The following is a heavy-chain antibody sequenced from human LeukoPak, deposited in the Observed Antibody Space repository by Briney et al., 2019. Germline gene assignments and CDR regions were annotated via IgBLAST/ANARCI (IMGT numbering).Heavy chain of an antibody. Sequence: GGSLRLSCAASGFTFSSYAMHWVRQAPGKGLEWVVVISYSGSNKNYADSVKGRFTISRDNSKNTLYLQMNSLRAEDTAVYYCATPRHYSSGWYGYYSDYWGQGTLVTVSS. CDR1: GFTFSSYA. D-gene: IGHD6-19*01. CDR2: ISYSGSNK. J-gene: IGHJ4*02. V-gene: IGHV3-30-3*01. CDR3: ATPRHYSSGWYGYYSDY.